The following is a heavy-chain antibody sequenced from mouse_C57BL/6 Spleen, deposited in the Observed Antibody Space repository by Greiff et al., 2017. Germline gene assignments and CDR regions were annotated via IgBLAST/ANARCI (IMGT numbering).Heavy chain of an antibody. CDR2: IDPSDSYT. D-gene: IGHD1-1*01. Sequence: QVQLQQPGAELVMPGASVKLSCKASGYTFTSYWMHWVKQRPGQGLEWIGEIDPSDSYTNYNQKFKGKSTLTVDKSSSTAYMQLSSLTSEDSAVYYCARVELDGRSPWFAYWGKGTLVTVSA. CDR3: ARVELDGRSPWFAY. J-gene: IGHJ3*01. V-gene: IGHV1-69*01. CDR1: GYTFTSYW.